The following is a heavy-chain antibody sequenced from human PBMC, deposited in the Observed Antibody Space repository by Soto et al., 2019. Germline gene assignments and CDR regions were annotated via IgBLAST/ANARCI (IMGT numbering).Heavy chain of an antibody. CDR3: AHLRAGGSGWDVIHH. Sequence: GGSLRLSCAASGFTFSNYAMSWVRQAPGKGLEWVSTISGGGDSTSYADSVKGRFTISRDNSKNTLYLQMNSLRGDDTAVYNCAHLRAGGSGWDVIHHWGLGTLVTVSS. CDR1: GFTFSNYA. J-gene: IGHJ5*02. CDR2: ISGGGDST. D-gene: IGHD6-19*01. V-gene: IGHV3-23*01.